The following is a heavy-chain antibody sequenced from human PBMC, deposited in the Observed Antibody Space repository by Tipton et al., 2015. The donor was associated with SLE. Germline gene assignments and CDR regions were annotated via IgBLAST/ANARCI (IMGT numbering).Heavy chain of an antibody. J-gene: IGHJ4*02. CDR3: ARAWDIVVVPADY. Sequence: SLRLSCAASGFTFSDHYMDWVRQAPGKGLEWVGRTRNKANSYTTEYAASVKGRFTISRDNSKNTLYLQMNSLRAEDTAVYYCARAWDIVVVPADYWGQGTLVTVSS. CDR1: GFTFSDHY. D-gene: IGHD2-2*01. V-gene: IGHV3-72*01. CDR2: TRNKANSYTT.